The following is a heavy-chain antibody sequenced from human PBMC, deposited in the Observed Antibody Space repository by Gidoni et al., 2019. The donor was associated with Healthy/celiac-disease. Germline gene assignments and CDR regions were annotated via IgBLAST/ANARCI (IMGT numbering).Heavy chain of an antibody. CDR1: GYSISSGYY. CDR2: IYHSGST. D-gene: IGHD3-3*01. CDR3: ARVVTIFGVVIQYYFDY. V-gene: IGHV4-38-2*01. J-gene: IGHJ4*02. Sequence: QVQLQESGPGLVKPSETLSLTCAVSGYSISSGYYWGWIRQPPGKGLEWIGSIYHSGSTYYNPSLKSRVTISVDTSKNQFSLKLSSVTAADTAVYYCARVVTIFGVVIQYYFDYWGQGTLVTVSS.